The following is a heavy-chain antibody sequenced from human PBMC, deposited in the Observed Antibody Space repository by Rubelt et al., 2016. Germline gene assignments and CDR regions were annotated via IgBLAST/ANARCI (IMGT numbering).Heavy chain of an antibody. J-gene: IGHJ6*02. CDR3: ARLSITIFGVVVYYYGMDV. Sequence: QVQLVQSGAEVKKPGASVKVSCKASGYTFTSYDINWVRQATGQGLEWMGWMNPNSGNTGYAQKFQGRVTMTRNTSISTAYMELSSVSLEETAVYYCARLSITIFGVVVYYYGMDVWGQGTTVTVSS. V-gene: IGHV1-8*01. D-gene: IGHD3-3*01. CDR2: MNPNSGNT. CDR1: GYTFTSYD.